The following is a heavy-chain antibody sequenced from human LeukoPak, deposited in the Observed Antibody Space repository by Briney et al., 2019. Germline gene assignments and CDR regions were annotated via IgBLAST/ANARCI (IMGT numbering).Heavy chain of an antibody. CDR3: ARDSQLWLSDAFDI. J-gene: IGHJ3*02. D-gene: IGHD5-18*01. CDR2: IYTSGST. V-gene: IGHV4-4*07. CDR1: GGSISSYY. Sequence: ASETLSLTCTVSGGSISSYYWSWIRQPAGKGLEWIGRIYTSGSTNYNPSLKSRVTMSVDTSKNQFSLKLSSVTAADTAVYYCARDSQLWLSDAFDIWGQGTMVTVSS.